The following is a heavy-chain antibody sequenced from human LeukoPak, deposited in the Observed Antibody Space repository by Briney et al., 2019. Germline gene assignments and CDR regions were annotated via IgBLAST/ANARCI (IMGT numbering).Heavy chain of an antibody. V-gene: IGHV3-21*01. D-gene: IGHD3-22*01. CDR2: ITSSRSYI. CDR3: ARDYYDSSGYYYLAY. CDR1: GFTFSSYS. J-gene: IGHJ4*02. Sequence: GGSLRLSCAASGFTFSSYSMNWVRQAPGKGLEWVSSITSSRSYIYYADSVKGRFTISRDNAKNSLYLQVNSLRAEDTAVYYCARDYYDSSGYYYLAYWGQGTLVTVSS.